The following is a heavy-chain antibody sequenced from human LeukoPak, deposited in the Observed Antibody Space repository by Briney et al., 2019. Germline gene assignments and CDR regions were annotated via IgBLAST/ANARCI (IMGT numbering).Heavy chain of an antibody. CDR3: ARDHGQQLVRGWFDP. V-gene: IGHV1-18*01. CDR1: GYTFTSYG. CDR2: NSAYNGNT. Sequence: GASVKVSCKASGYTFTSYGISWVRQAPGQGLEWMGWNSAYNGNTNYAQKLQGRVTMTTDTSTSTAYMELRSLRSDDTAVYYCARDHGQQLVRGWFDPWGQGTLVTVSS. D-gene: IGHD6-13*01. J-gene: IGHJ5*02.